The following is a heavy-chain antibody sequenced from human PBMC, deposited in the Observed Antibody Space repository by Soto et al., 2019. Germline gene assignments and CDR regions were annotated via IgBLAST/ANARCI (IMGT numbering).Heavy chain of an antibody. J-gene: IGHJ2*01. CDR3: AREIYSGYVYWYFDL. Sequence: SETLSLTFSVSGGSMISGDYYWMWIRQPPGKGLEWIGYIYDSGSTYYNPSLKSRVTISVDTSKNQFSLKLSSVTAADTAVYYCAREIYSGYVYWYFDLWGRGTLVTGFS. CDR2: IYDSGST. CDR1: GGSMISGDYY. V-gene: IGHV4-30-4*01. D-gene: IGHD5-12*01.